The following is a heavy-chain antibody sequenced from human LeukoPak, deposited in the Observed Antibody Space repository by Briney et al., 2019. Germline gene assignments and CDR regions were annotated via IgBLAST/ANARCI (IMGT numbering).Heavy chain of an antibody. Sequence: SETLSLTCTVSGGSISSGGYYWSWIRQHPGKGLEWIGYIYYSGSTYYNPSLKSRVTISVDTSKNQFSLKLSSVTAADTAVYYCARARGTVVTEADWFDPWGQGTLVTVSS. CDR3: ARARGTVVTEADWFDP. V-gene: IGHV4-31*03. CDR1: GGSISSGGYY. D-gene: IGHD4-23*01. J-gene: IGHJ5*02. CDR2: IYYSGST.